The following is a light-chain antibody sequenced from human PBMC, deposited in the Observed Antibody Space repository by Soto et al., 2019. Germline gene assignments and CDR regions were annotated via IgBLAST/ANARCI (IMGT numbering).Light chain of an antibody. CDR3: SSYTGSSTHVL. V-gene: IGLV2-14*01. CDR2: DVS. Sequence: QSALTQPASVSGSPGQSITISCTGTSSDVGGYNYVSWYQQHPGKAPKLMIYDVSNRPSGVSNRFSGSKSANTASLTISGLQAEDEADYYCSSYTGSSTHVLFGGGTKLTVL. J-gene: IGLJ2*01. CDR1: SSDVGGYNY.